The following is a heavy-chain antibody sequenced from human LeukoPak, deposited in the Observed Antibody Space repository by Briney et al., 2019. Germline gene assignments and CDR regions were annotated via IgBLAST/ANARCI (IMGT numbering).Heavy chain of an antibody. CDR2: IYYSGST. CDR1: GGSISSSSYY. J-gene: IGHJ4*02. D-gene: IGHD3-22*01. Sequence: PSETLSLTCTVSGGSISSSSYYWGWIRQPPGKGLEWIGSIYYSGSTYYNPSLKSRVTISVDTSKNQFSLKLSSVTAADTAVYYCARGLGRLYYDSSGYHDYWGQGTLVTVSS. CDR3: ARGLGRLYYDSSGYHDY. V-gene: IGHV4-39*07.